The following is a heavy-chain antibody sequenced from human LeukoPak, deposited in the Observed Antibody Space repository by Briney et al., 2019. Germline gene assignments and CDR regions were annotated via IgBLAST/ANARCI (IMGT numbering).Heavy chain of an antibody. Sequence: SETLSLTCTVSGGSISSNNYYWGWIRQPPGKGLEWTGTIYYSGSTYYNPSLKSRVTISVDTSKNQFSLKLSSVTAADTAVYYCARDLAGHFGGFYFDYWGQGTLVTVSS. CDR3: ARDLAGHFGGFYFDY. D-gene: IGHD2-21*01. CDR1: GGSISSNNYY. J-gene: IGHJ4*02. V-gene: IGHV4-39*07. CDR2: IYYSGST.